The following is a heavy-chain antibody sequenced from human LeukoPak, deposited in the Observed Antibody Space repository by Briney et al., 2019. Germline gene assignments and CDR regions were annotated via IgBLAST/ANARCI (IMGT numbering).Heavy chain of an antibody. V-gene: IGHV3-13*01. J-gene: IGHJ5*02. D-gene: IGHD3-9*01. CDR2: IGNNFKT. CDR3: ARDLGTDTGYTNRFDL. Sequence: GGSLRLSCTASGFTFSAFEMHWVRQPTGKGLEWVSAIGNNFKTYYPDSVRGRFTISRENAKNSLYLQMNSLRAGDTAVYYCARDLGTDTGYTNRFDLWGRGALVTVSS. CDR1: GFTFSAFE.